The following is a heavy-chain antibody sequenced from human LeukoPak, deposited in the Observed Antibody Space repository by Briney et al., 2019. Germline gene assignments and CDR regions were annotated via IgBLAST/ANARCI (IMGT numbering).Heavy chain of an antibody. J-gene: IGHJ4*02. Sequence: GGSLRLSCAASGFTFSSYGMHWVRQAPGKGLEWVAVISYDGSNKYYADTVKGRFTISRDNSKNTLYLQMNSLRAEDTAVYYCAKAIPRGDMVRGVIITGYFDYWGQGTLVTVSS. D-gene: IGHD3-10*01. CDR1: GFTFSSYG. CDR2: ISYDGSNK. CDR3: AKAIPRGDMVRGVIITGYFDY. V-gene: IGHV3-30*18.